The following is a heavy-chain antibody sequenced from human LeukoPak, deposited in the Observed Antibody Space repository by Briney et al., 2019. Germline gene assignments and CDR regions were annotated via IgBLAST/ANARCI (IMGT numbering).Heavy chain of an antibody. Sequence: GGSLRLSCAATGFTFSSHAMSGVREAPGKGLEWVSAISASDGCTYYAASVKVRFSISKDNSTHTLYLQMNSLRAEDTAVYYCANAYSGYDRFDYWGQGTLVTVSS. J-gene: IGHJ4*02. V-gene: IGHV3-23*01. D-gene: IGHD5-12*01. CDR3: ANAYSGYDRFDY. CDR2: ISASDGCT. CDR1: GFTFSSHA.